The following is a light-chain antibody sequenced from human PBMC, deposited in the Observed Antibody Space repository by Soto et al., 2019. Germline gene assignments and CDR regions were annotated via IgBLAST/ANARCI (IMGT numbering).Light chain of an antibody. V-gene: IGKV3-11*01. Sequence: EIVLTQSPATLSLSPGEGATLSCRASQSINRHLAWYRQKPGQAPRLLIYDASNRATGIPARFSGSGSGTDFTLTISSLEPEDSAVYYCQQNLGVHTFGQGTKVDIK. CDR3: QQNLGVHT. CDR1: QSINRH. CDR2: DAS. J-gene: IGKJ1*01.